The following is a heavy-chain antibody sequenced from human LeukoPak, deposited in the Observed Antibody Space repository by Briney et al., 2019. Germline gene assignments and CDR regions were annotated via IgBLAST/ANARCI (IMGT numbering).Heavy chain of an antibody. Sequence: SETLSLTCAVYGGSFSGYYWSWIRQPPGKGLEWIGEINHSGSTNYNPSLKSRVTISVDTSKNQFSLKLSSVTAADTAVYYCARRRRYYDSSGYPDYWGQGTLVTVSS. CDR1: GGSFSGYY. D-gene: IGHD3-22*01. CDR3: ARRRRYYDSSGYPDY. J-gene: IGHJ4*02. CDR2: INHSGST. V-gene: IGHV4-34*01.